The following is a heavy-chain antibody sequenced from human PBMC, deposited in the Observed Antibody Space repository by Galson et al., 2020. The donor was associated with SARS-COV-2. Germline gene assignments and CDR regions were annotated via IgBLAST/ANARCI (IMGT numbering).Heavy chain of an antibody. CDR2: IRSKAYGGPP. CDR3: TRTRAQWLVTSDWFDP. J-gene: IGHJ5*02. Sequence: GESLKISCTASGFTFGDYAMSWFRQAPGKGLEWVGFIRSKAYGGPPAYAASVKGRFTISRDDSKSIAYLQMNSLKTEDTAVYYCTRTRAQWLVTSDWFDPWGQGTLVTVSS. V-gene: IGHV3-49*03. D-gene: IGHD6-19*01. CDR1: GFTFGDYA.